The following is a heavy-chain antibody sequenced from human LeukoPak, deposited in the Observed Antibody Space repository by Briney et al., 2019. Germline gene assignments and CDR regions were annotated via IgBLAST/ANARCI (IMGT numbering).Heavy chain of an antibody. V-gene: IGHV3-15*01. D-gene: IGHD3-3*01. CDR2: IKSKTDGGTT. CDR1: GFTFSNAW. J-gene: IGHJ3*02. CDR3: TTYDFWSVSYAFDI. Sequence: GGSLRLSCAASGFTFSNAWMSWVRQAPGKGLEWVGRIKSKTDGGTTDYAAPVKGRFTISRDESKNTLYLQMNSLKNEYTAVYYCTTYDFWSVSYAFDIWGQGTMVTVSS.